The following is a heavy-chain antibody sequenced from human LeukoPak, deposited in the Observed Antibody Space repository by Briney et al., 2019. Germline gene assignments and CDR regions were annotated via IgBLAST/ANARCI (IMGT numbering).Heavy chain of an antibody. J-gene: IGHJ5*02. D-gene: IGHD6-13*01. Sequence: SETLSLTCAVYGGSFSGYYWSWIRQPPGKGLEWIGEINHSGSTNYNPSLKSRVTISVDTSKNQSSLKLSSVTAADTAVYYCAILQYSSSWSRGFDPWGQGTLVTVSS. CDR2: INHSGST. V-gene: IGHV4-34*01. CDR3: AILQYSSSWSRGFDP. CDR1: GGSFSGYY.